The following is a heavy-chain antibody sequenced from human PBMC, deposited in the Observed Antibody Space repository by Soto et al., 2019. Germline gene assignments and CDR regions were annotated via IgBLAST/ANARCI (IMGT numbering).Heavy chain of an antibody. V-gene: IGHV1-69*13. D-gene: IGHD2-15*01. CDR3: ARVLTQGSGNFDY. CDR1: GGTFSSYA. J-gene: IGHJ4*02. Sequence: SVKVSCKTSGGTFSSYAISWVRQAPGQGLEWMGGIIPIFGTANYAQKFQGRVTITADESTSTAYMELSSLRSEDTAVYYCARVLTQGSGNFDYWCQGTLVTISS. CDR2: IIPIFGTA.